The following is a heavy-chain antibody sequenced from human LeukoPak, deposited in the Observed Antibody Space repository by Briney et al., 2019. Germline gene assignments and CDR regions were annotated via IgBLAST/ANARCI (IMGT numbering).Heavy chain of an antibody. J-gene: IGHJ4*02. CDR1: GYSFTVYY. D-gene: IGHD2-21*01. V-gene: IGHV1-2*02. CDR2: INTNNSGT. Sequence: ASVKDSCKASGYSFTVYYLHWVRQAPGQGPEWMGWINTNNSGTNYAQRFQGRVTMTGDTSISTAYMELRGLTSDDTAVYYCARGGQILEVIIATFDFWGQGTLVTVSS. CDR3: ARGGQILEVIIATFDF.